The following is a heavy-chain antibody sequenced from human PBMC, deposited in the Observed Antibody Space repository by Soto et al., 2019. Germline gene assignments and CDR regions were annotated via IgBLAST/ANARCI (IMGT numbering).Heavy chain of an antibody. J-gene: IGHJ5*02. CDR1: GGSISSGGYY. Sequence: PSETLSLTCTVSGGSISSGGYYWSWIRQHPGKGLEWIGYIYYSGSTYYNPSLKSRVTISVDTSKNQFSLKLSSVTAADTAVYYCARDHGYCSSTSCSGHWFDPWGQGTLVTVS. CDR3: ARDHGYCSSTSCSGHWFDP. CDR2: IYYSGST. V-gene: IGHV4-31*03. D-gene: IGHD2-2*01.